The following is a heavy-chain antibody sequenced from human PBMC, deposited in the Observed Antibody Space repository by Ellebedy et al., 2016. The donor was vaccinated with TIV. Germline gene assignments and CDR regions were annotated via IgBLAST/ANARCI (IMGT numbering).Heavy chain of an antibody. CDR1: GDSLSSTPYY. CDR2: IYYSGNT. V-gene: IGHV4-39*01. J-gene: IGHJ4*02. Sequence: MPSETLSLTGNVSGDSLSSTPYYRSWIRQPPGKGLEWIGTIYYSGNTYSSPSLESRVPVSLDTSKTQFSLTVTAVTAADTAVYYCARGNHHTSFFDNWGQGTLVTVSS. D-gene: IGHD1-14*01. CDR3: ARGNHHTSFFDN.